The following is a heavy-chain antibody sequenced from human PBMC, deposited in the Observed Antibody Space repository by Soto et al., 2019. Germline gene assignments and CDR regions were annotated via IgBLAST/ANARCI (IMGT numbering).Heavy chain of an antibody. D-gene: IGHD3-16*01. CDR1: GYTSTSYA. CDR2: INAGNGNT. V-gene: IGHV1-3*01. Sequence: GASVKVSCKASGYTSTSYAMHCVRQAPGQRLEWMGWINAGNGNTKYSQKFQGRVTITRDTSASTAYMELSSLRSEDTAVYYCAMGERDYYYGMDVWGQGTTVTVSS. CDR3: AMGERDYYYGMDV. J-gene: IGHJ6*02.